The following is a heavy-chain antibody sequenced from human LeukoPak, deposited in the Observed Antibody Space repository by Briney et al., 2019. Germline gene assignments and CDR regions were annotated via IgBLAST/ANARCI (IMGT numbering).Heavy chain of an antibody. J-gene: IGHJ4*02. CDR1: GFTFSDFW. D-gene: IGHD1-26*01. CDR2: INQDGSAK. Sequence: GGSLRLSCAASGFTFSDFWMSWVRRAPGKGLEWVANINQDGSAKYYVDSLKGRFTISRDNAKNSLYLQVNSLRAEDTAVYYCARDKIVGPTLLDYWGQGTLVTVSS. V-gene: IGHV3-7*01. CDR3: ARDKIVGPTLLDY.